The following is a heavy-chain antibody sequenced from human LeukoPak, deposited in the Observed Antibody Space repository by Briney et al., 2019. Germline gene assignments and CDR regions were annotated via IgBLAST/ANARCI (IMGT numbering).Heavy chain of an antibody. J-gene: IGHJ4*02. D-gene: IGHD2-15*01. CDR1: GGSISSYY. CDR2: IYYSGST. CDR3: AREVGYCSGGSCYSYFDY. V-gene: IGHV4-59*01. Sequence: SETLSLTCTVSGGSISSYYWSWIRQPPGKGLEWIGYIYYSGSTNYNASLTNRVTISVDTSKNQFSLKLSSATAADTAVYYCAREVGYCSGGSCYSYFDYWGQGTLVTVSS.